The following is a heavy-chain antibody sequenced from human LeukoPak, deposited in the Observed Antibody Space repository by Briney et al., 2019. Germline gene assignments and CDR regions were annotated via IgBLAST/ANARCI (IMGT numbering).Heavy chain of an antibody. J-gene: IGHJ6*03. D-gene: IGHD3-16*01. CDR2: MSPNSGNT. CDR3: ARGMTQCMDV. Sequence: WASVKVSCXTSGYTFTSYDINWVRQATGQGLAWMGYMSPNSGNTGYAQNIQGRVTMTRNTSINTAYMELSSLRSEDTAVYYCARGMTQCMDVWGKGTTVTVSS. CDR1: GYTFTSYD. V-gene: IGHV1-8*01.